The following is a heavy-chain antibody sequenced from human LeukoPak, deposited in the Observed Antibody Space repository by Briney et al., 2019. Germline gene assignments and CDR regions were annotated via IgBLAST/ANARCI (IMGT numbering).Heavy chain of an antibody. J-gene: IGHJ5*02. Sequence: VASVTVSCKASGYTFTIYGISWVRQAPGQGLEWMGWISAYNGNTNYAQKLQGRVTMTTDTSTSTAYMELRSLRSDDTAVYYCARDEVGATEWFDPWGQGTLVTVSS. V-gene: IGHV1-18*01. D-gene: IGHD1-26*01. CDR1: GYTFTIYG. CDR2: ISAYNGNT. CDR3: ARDEVGATEWFDP.